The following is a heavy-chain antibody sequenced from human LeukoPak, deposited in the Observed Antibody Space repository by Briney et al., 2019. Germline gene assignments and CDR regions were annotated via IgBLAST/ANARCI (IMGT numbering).Heavy chain of an antibody. CDR1: GYTFTGYY. CDR3: ARDYGSGDHIGIRGSWYGEGGWFDP. D-gene: IGHD6-13*01. CDR2: ISAYNGNT. J-gene: IGHJ5*02. Sequence: ASVKVSCKASGYTFTGYYMHWVRQAPGQGLEWMGWISAYNGNTNYAQKLQGRVTMTTNPSTSTAYMELRSLRSDDTAVYYCARDYGSGDHIGIRGSWYGEGGWFDPWGQGTLVTVSS. V-gene: IGHV1-18*04.